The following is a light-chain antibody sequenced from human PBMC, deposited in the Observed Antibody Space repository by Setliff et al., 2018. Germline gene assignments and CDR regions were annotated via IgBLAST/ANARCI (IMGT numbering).Light chain of an antibody. V-gene: IGLV2-14*03. CDR1: SSDVGGYNY. J-gene: IGLJ1*01. CDR2: DVS. CDR3: SSYTSSSASYV. Sequence: SVLTQPASVSGSPGQSITISCTGTSSDVGGYNYVSWYQQHPGKAPKLMIYDVSNRPSGVSNRFSGSKSGNTASLTISGLQAEDETDYYCSSYTSSSASYVFGTGTKVTV.